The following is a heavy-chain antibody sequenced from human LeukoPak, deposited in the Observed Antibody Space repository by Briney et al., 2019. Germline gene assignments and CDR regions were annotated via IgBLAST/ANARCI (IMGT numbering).Heavy chain of an antibody. V-gene: IGHV4-39*01. CDR3: AKLIYSYGYGLSDY. Sequence: SETLSLTCTVSGGSISSSSYYWGWIRQPPGKGLEWIGSIYYSGSTYYNPSLKSRVTISVDTSKNQFSLKLSSVTAADTAVYYCAKLIYSYGYGLSDYWGQGTLVTVSS. CDR1: GGSISSSSYY. D-gene: IGHD5-18*01. J-gene: IGHJ4*02. CDR2: IYYSGST.